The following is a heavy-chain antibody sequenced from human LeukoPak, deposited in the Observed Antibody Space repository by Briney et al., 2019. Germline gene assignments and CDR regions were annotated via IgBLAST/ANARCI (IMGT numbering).Heavy chain of an antibody. CDR3: ARDTYYYDSSGYRAYYYMDV. CDR2: IYYSGST. J-gene: IGHJ6*03. D-gene: IGHD3-22*01. V-gene: IGHV4-59*11. CDR1: GGSISSHY. Sequence: KPSETLSLTCTVSGGSISSHYWSWIRQPPGKGLEWIGYIYYSGSTNYNPSLKSRVTISVDTSKNQFSLKLSSVTAADTAAYYCARDTYYYDSSGYRAYYYMDVWGKGTTVTVSS.